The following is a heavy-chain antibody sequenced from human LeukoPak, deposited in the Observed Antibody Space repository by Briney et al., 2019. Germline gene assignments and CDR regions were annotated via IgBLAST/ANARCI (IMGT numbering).Heavy chain of an antibody. J-gene: IGHJ4*02. Sequence: GGSLRLSCAASGFTFSSYAMHWVRQAPGKGLEWVAVISYDGSNKYYADSVKGRFTIFRDNSKNTLYLQMNSLRAEDTAVYYCARGPGYYYDSSGLSGYWGQGTLVTVSS. CDR1: GFTFSSYA. CDR3: ARGPGYYYDSSGLSGY. V-gene: IGHV3-30-3*01. D-gene: IGHD3-22*01. CDR2: ISYDGSNK.